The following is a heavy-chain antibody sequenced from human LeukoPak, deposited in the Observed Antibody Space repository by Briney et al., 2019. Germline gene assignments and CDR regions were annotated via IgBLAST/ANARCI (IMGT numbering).Heavy chain of an antibody. J-gene: IGHJ6*03. CDR3: ARGPHHYYDSSGYPLYYYYYMDV. D-gene: IGHD3-22*01. Sequence: GGSLRLSCAASGFTFSSYEMNWVRQAPGKGPEWVSYISSSGSTIYYADSVKGRFTISRDNAKNSLYLQMNSLRAEDTAVYYCARGPHHYYDSSGYPLYYYYYMDVWGKGTTVTVSS. CDR2: ISSSGSTI. CDR1: GFTFSSYE. V-gene: IGHV3-48*03.